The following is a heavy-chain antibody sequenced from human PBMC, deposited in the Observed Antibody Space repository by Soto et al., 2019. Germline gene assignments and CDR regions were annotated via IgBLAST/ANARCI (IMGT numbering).Heavy chain of an antibody. CDR3: ARDLFYDFWSGYPQNYYYYYMDV. V-gene: IGHV1-18*01. J-gene: IGHJ6*03. Sequence: ASVKVSFKASGYTFTSYGISWVRQAPGQGLEWMGWISAYNGNTNYAQKLQGRVTMTTDTSTSTAYMELRSLRSDDTAVYYCARDLFYDFWSGYPQNYYYYYMDVWGKGTTVTVSS. CDR2: ISAYNGNT. CDR1: GYTFTSYG. D-gene: IGHD3-3*01.